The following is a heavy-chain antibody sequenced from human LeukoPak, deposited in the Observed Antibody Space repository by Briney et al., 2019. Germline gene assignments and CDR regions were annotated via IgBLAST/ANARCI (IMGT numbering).Heavy chain of an antibody. V-gene: IGHV4-61*02. D-gene: IGHD3-16*02. Sequence: PSETLSLTCTVSGGSISSGSYYWSWIRQPAGKGLEWIGRIYTSGSTNYNPSLKSRVTIPVDTSKNQFSLKLSSVTAADTAVYYCAREGEYYDYVWGSYRLGSWWGQGTLVTVSS. CDR2: IYTSGST. CDR1: GGSISSGSYY. CDR3: AREGEYYDYVWGSYRLGSW. J-gene: IGHJ4*02.